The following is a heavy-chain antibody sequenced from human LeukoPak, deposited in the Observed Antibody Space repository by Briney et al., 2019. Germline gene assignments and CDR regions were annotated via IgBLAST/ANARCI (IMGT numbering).Heavy chain of an antibody. CDR1: GYTCTSYG. CDR2: ISAYNGNT. V-gene: IGHV1-18*01. J-gene: IGHJ6*03. Sequence: GASVKVSCKASGYTCTSYGISWVRQAPGQGLEWMGWISAYNGNTNYAQKLQGRVTVTRDTSISTAYMALSRLTSDDTAVYYCARVKKSVSSSSGRRYYYYYYYMDVWGKGTTVTVSS. CDR3: ARVKKSVSSSSGRRYYYYYYYMDV. D-gene: IGHD6-6*01.